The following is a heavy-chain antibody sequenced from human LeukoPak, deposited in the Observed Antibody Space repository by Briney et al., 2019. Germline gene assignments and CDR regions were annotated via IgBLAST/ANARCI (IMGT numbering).Heavy chain of an antibody. CDR2: MNPNSGNT. Sequence: GASVKVSCKASGYTFTSYDINWVRQATSQGLQWIGWMNPNSGNTGDAQKFQGRVTMTRNTSISTAYMELSSLRSEDTAVYYCARGQSSDGYGSGPDFDYWGQGTLVTVSS. CDR3: ARGQSSDGYGSGPDFDY. V-gene: IGHV1-8*01. D-gene: IGHD3-10*01. CDR1: GYTFTSYD. J-gene: IGHJ4*02.